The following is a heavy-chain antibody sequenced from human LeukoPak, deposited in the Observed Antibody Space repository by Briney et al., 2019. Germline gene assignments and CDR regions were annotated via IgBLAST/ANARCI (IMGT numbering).Heavy chain of an antibody. D-gene: IGHD2-2*01. CDR3: ARTRAGYCSSTSCYVRVGWFDP. V-gene: IGHV1-46*01. CDR2: INPSGGST. Sequence: ASVKVSCKASGYTFTSYYMHWVRQAPGQGLEWMGIINPSGGSTSYAQKFQGRVTMTRDMSTSTVYMELSSLRSEDTAVYYCARTRAGYCSSTSCYVRVGWFDPWGQGTLVTVSS. J-gene: IGHJ5*02. CDR1: GYTFTSYY.